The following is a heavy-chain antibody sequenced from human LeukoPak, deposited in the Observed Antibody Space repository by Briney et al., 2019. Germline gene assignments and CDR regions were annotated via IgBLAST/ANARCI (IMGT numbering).Heavy chain of an antibody. D-gene: IGHD4-17*01. J-gene: IGHJ4*02. V-gene: IGHV3-7*01. CDR3: ARDLYYGDYRD. CDR2: IKQDGSEK. Sequence: EGSLRLSCAASGFTFSSYWMSWVRQAPGKGLEWVANIKQDGSEKYYVDSVKGRFTISRDNAKNSLYLQMNSLRAEDTAVYYCARDLYYGDYRDWGQGTLVTVSS. CDR1: GFTFSSYW.